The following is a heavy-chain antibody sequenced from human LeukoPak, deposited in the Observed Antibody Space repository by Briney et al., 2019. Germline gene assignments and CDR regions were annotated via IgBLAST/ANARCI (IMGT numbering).Heavy chain of an antibody. CDR3: ARGGGVVVVPAASFDY. J-gene: IGHJ4*02. CDR2: INHSGST. CDR1: GGSFSGYY. D-gene: IGHD2-2*01. Sequence: SETLSLTCAVYGGSFSGYYWSWIRQPPGKGLEWIGEINHSGSTNYNPSLKSRVTISVDTSKNQSSLKLSSVTAADTAVYYCARGGGVVVVPAASFDYWGQGTLVTVSS. V-gene: IGHV4-34*01.